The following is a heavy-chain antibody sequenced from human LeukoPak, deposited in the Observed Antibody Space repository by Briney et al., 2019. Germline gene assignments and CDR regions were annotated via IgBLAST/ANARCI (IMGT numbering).Heavy chain of an antibody. CDR2: IYYSGYT. V-gene: IGHV4-59*01. D-gene: IGHD6-13*01. CDR1: GGSISSYY. Sequence: SETLSLTCTVSGGSISSYYWSWIRQPPGKGLEYIGYIYYSGYTNYNPSHKSRVTISVDTSKNQFSLKLSSVTAADTAVYYCARANGSSNWYVERYYYYMDVWGKGTTVTISS. J-gene: IGHJ6*03. CDR3: ARANGSSNWYVERYYYYMDV.